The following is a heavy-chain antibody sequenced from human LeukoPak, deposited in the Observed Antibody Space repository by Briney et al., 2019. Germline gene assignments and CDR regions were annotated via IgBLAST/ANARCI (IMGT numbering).Heavy chain of an antibody. J-gene: IGHJ4*02. CDR3: ALMVYATTENY. D-gene: IGHD2-8*01. CDR1: GYTFTDYF. V-gene: IGHV1-2*02. CDR2: INPDSGGT. Sequence: ASAKVSCKASGYTFTDYFMHWVRQAPGQGLEWMGWINPDSGGTNYAQKFQGRVTMTRNTSINTAFMELSRLRSDDTAVYYCALMVYATTENYWGQGTLVTVSS.